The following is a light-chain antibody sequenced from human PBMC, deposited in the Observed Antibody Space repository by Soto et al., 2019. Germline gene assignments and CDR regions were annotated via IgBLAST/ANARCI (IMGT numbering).Light chain of an antibody. CDR2: GNN. CDR3: QSYDSSLSVV. Sequence: QAVLTQPPSVSGAPGQRVTISCTGSSSNIGAGYDVHWYQQLPGTAHKLLIYGNNHPPAGVHDRFAGSKSGSSSPVASPGLPAEDEAYYYCQSYDSSLSVVFGGGTKLTVL. CDR1: SSNIGAGYD. J-gene: IGLJ2*01. V-gene: IGLV1-40*01.